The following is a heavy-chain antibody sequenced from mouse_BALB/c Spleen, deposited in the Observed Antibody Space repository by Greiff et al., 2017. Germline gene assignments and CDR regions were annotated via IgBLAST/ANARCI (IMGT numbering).Heavy chain of an antibody. V-gene: IGHV1S56*01. CDR1: GYTFTSYY. J-gene: IGHJ3*01. Sequence: QVQLQQSGPELVKPGASVRISCKASGYTFTSYYIHWVKQRPGQGLEWIGWIYPGNVNTKYNEKFKGKATLTADKSSSTAYMQLSSLTSEDSAVYFCARDTTVRGAWFAYWGQGTLVTVSA. CDR3: ARDTTVRGAWFAY. CDR2: IYPGNVNT. D-gene: IGHD1-1*01.